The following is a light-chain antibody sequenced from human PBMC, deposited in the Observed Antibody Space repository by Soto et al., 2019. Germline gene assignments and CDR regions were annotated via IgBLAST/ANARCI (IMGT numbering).Light chain of an antibody. CDR1: SSDIGGYNY. Sequence: QSALTQPASVSGSPGQSITISCTGTSSDIGGYNYVSWYQQHPGKAPKLLIYEVNNRPSGVSDRFSGYKSGSTASLTISGLQANDEADYYCTSWTTNNIPYVFGTGTKVTVL. CDR2: EVN. V-gene: IGLV2-14*01. J-gene: IGLJ1*01. CDR3: TSWTTNNIPYV.